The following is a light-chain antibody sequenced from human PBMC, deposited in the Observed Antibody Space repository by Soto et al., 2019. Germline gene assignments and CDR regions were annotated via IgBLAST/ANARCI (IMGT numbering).Light chain of an antibody. J-gene: IGKJ4*01. V-gene: IGKV1-33*01. CDR1: QDISNY. CDR2: DAS. Sequence: DIQMTQSPSSLSASVGDRVTITCQASQDISNYLNWYQHKTGKAPKLLIYDASNLETGVPSRFSGSGSGTDFTFTISSLQPEDTATYYCQQYDNLRLTFGGGTKVEMK. CDR3: QQYDNLRLT.